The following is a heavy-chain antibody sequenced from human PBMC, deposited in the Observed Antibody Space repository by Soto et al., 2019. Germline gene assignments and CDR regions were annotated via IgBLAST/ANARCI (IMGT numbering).Heavy chain of an antibody. CDR2: INPDKDDR. D-gene: IGHD3-10*02. J-gene: IGHJ6*02. CDR1: GYKFINYF. CDR3: ARELGPTDSVRLDV. Sequence: QVQLVQSGAEVKKPGASVKVSCKASGYKFINYFISWVRQAPGQGLEWMGWINPDKDDRKYAEKFQGRVTMTTDTFTSTAYMELGNLRFDDTAVYYCARELGPTDSVRLDVCGQGTTVTISS. V-gene: IGHV1-18*04.